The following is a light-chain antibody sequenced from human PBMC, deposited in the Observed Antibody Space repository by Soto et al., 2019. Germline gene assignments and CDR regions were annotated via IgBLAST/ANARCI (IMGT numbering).Light chain of an antibody. CDR1: SSNIGNNY. CDR2: DNN. J-gene: IGLJ2*01. Sequence: QSVLTQPPSVSAAPGQKVTISCSGSSSNIGNNYVSWYQQLPGTAPKLLIYDNNKPPSGIPDRFSGSKSGTSATLGITGLQTGDEADYYYGTWDSSLSAVVFGGGTKLTVL. CDR3: GTWDSSLSAVV. V-gene: IGLV1-51*01.